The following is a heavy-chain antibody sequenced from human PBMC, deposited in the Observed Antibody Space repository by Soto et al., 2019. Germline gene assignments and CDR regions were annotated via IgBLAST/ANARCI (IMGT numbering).Heavy chain of an antibody. CDR2: VTPYGRS. CDR1: GGSFNSYF. CDR3: TTSGRSWPDSFDI. D-gene: IGHD3-10*01. J-gene: IGHJ3*02. V-gene: IGHV4-34*01. Sequence: QVQLQQWGAGLLKPSETLSLTCAVYGGSFNSYFWNWVRQPPGKGLEWIGEVTPYGRSNYNPSLKSRVTISIDTSKNHFSLEVISVTAADTAVYYCTTSGRSWPDSFDIWAQGAMVTVSS.